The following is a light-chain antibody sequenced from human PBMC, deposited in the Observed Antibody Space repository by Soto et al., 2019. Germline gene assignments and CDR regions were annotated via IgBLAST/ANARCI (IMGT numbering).Light chain of an antibody. CDR2: LNRDASH. J-gene: IGLJ2*01. Sequence: QSVLTQSPSASASLGASVKLTCTLSSGHSNYDIAWHQQQPEKGPRYLMKLNRDASHSKGDGIPNRFSGSSSGAERYLTVSSLQSEDEADYYCQTWGTGIVIFGGGTKLTVL. CDR1: SGHSNYD. CDR3: QTWGTGIVI. V-gene: IGLV4-69*01.